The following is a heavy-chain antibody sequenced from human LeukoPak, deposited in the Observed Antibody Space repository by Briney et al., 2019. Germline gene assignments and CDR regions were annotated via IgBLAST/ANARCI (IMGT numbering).Heavy chain of an antibody. CDR2: IYSGGST. CDR1: GASINNYH. CDR3: ARNAGDY. V-gene: IGHV4-4*07. Sequence: KTSETLSLTCTVSGASINNYHWTWIRQPAGKGLEWIGRIYSGGSTDYSPSLKSRVTMSLDTSKNQFSLRLNSVTVADTAVYYCARNAGDYWGQGTLVTVSS. D-gene: IGHD6-13*01. J-gene: IGHJ4*02.